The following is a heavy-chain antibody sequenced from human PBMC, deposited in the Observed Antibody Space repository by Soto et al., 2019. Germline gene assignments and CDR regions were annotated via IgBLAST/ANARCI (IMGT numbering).Heavy chain of an antibody. CDR2: ISSSSSYI. CDR1: GFTFSSYS. D-gene: IGHD5-12*01. CDR3: ARGISGYDSRDDY. J-gene: IGHJ4*02. V-gene: IGHV3-21*01. Sequence: EVQLVESGGGLVKPGGSLRLSCAASGFTFSSYSMNWVRQAPGKGLEWVSSISSSSSYIYYADSVKGRFTISRDNAKNSLYLQMNSLRAEDTAVYYGARGISGYDSRDDYWGQGTLVTVSS.